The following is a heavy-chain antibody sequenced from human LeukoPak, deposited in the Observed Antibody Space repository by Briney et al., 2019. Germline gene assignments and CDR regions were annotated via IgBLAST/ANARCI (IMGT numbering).Heavy chain of an antibody. J-gene: IGHJ4*02. Sequence: GESLKISCKCSGHSFTSYWIGWARQMPGKGLEWMGIIYPDDSDTRYSPSFKGQVTISADKSISTAYLQWSSLKASDTAMYYCARTSGLVGARTGWDYFDYWGQGTLVTVSS. CDR1: GHSFTSYW. V-gene: IGHV5-51*01. CDR3: ARTSGLVGARTGWDYFDY. D-gene: IGHD1-26*01. CDR2: IYPDDSDT.